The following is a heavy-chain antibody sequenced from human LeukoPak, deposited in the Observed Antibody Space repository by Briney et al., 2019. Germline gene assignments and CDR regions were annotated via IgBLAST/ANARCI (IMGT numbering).Heavy chain of an antibody. Sequence: SETLSLTCTVSGGSITSYYWSWIRQPPGKGLEWIRYIYTSGSTNYNPSLKSRVTISVDTSKNQFSLKLSSVTAADTAVYYCARRLPPLYYYDSSGYPGDAFDIWGQGTMVTVSS. V-gene: IGHV4-4*09. CDR3: ARRLPPLYYYDSSGYPGDAFDI. J-gene: IGHJ3*02. D-gene: IGHD3-22*01. CDR2: IYTSGST. CDR1: GGSITSYY.